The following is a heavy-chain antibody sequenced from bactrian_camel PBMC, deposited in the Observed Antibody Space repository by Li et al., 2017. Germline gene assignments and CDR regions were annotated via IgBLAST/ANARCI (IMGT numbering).Heavy chain of an antibody. J-gene: IGHJ4*01. CDR2: ISDAGDAT. CDR1: GPVYRHNY. CDR3: AAGSPWTQQQAMSRWGYNY. D-gene: IGHD5*01. Sequence: HVQLVESGGGAVQSGGSLRLSCVESGPVYRHNYMAWFRTVTGTEREGVAAISDAGDATYYGDFVKGRFTVSQDKTKRTLYLQMTDLKPEDTAMYYCAAGSPWTQQQAMSRWGYNYWGQGTQVTVS. V-gene: IGHV3S54*01.